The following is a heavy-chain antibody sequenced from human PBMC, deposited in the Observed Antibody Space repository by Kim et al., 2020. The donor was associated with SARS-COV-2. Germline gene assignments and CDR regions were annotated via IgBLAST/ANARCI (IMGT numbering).Heavy chain of an antibody. CDR2: ISYDGSTK. CDR3: AKGARGSCYYGMDV. V-gene: IGHV3-30*18. J-gene: IGHJ6*02. Sequence: GGSLRLSCAASGFTFSSYGMHWVRQAPGKGLEWVAAISYDGSTKSYADSVKGRFTISRDNSKNTLYLQMNSLRAEDTAVYYCAKGARGSCYYGMDVWGQGTTVTVSS. CDR1: GFTFSSYG. D-gene: IGHD1-26*01.